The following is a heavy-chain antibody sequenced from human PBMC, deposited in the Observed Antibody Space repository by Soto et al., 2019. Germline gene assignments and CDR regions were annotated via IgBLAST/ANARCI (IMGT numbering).Heavy chain of an antibody. D-gene: IGHD3-10*01. CDR2: VSQDGRNT. CDR1: GFTFSDYA. V-gene: IGHV3-30*03. J-gene: IGHJ6*02. CDR3: ARVRVSAMVRGVTDYYYGMDV. Sequence: PGGSLRLSCAASGFTFSDYAMHWVRQAPGKGLEWVAVVSQDGRNTHYADSVKGRFTISRDNAKNSLYLQMNSLRAEDTAVYYCARVRVSAMVRGVTDYYYGMDVWGQGTTVTVSS.